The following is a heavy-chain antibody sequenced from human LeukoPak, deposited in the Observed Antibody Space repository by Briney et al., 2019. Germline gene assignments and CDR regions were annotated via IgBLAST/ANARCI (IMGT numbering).Heavy chain of an antibody. CDR1: GYTFTGYY. Sequence: GASVKVSCKASGYTFTGYYMHWVRQAPGQGLEWMGWINPNSGGTNYAQKFQGRVTMTRDTSISTAYMELSRLRSDDTAVYYCAREEGDSSGYYGYWGQGTLVTVSS. CDR3: AREEGDSSGYYGY. J-gene: IGHJ4*02. D-gene: IGHD3-22*01. V-gene: IGHV1-2*02. CDR2: INPNSGGT.